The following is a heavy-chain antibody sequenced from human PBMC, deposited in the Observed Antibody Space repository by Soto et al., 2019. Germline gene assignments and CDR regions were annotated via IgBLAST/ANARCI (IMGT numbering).Heavy chain of an antibody. J-gene: IGHJ4*02. Sequence: GSLRLSCAASGFTFTRYSMNWVRQAPGKGLEWVSSISSTTNYIYYGDSMKGRFTISRDNAKNSLYLEMNSLRAEDTAVYYCARESEDLTSNFDYWGQGTLVTVSS. CDR2: ISSTTNYI. CDR1: GFTFTRYS. CDR3: ARESEDLTSNFDY. V-gene: IGHV3-21*06.